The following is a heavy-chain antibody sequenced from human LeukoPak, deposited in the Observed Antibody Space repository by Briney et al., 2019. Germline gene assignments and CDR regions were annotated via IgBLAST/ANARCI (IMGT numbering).Heavy chain of an antibody. V-gene: IGHV4-61*02. CDR2: IYTSGST. D-gene: IGHD5-12*01. CDR1: GDSISSSSYY. J-gene: IGHJ6*03. Sequence: PSETLSLTCTVSGDSISSSSYYWSWFRQPAETGLEWIGRIYTSGSTYHNPSLKSRVTISADTSKNQFSLNVSSVTAADTAVYYCARATSSYFYYMDVWGKGTTVTISS. CDR3: ARATSSYFYYMDV.